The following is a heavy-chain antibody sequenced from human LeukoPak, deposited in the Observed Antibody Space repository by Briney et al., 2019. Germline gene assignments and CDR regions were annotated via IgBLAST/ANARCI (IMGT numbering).Heavy chain of an antibody. J-gene: IGHJ4*02. CDR3: ARDGREMATIDY. CDR2: ISSSSSYT. Sequence: PGGSLRLSCAASGFTFSDYYMSWIRQAPGKGLEWVSYISSSSSYTNYADSVKGRFTISRDNAKNSLYLQMNSLRAEDTAVYYCARDGREMATIDYWGQGTLVTVSS. D-gene: IGHD5-24*01. CDR1: GFTFSDYY. V-gene: IGHV3-11*06.